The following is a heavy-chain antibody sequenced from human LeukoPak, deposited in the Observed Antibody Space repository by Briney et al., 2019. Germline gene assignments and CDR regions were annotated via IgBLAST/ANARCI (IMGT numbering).Heavy chain of an antibody. V-gene: IGHV4-34*01. CDR2: INHSGST. CDR3: ARGQDPTRRDAFDI. J-gene: IGHJ3*02. Sequence: SETLSLTCAVYGGSFSGYYWSWIRQPPGKGLEWIGEINHSGSTNYNPSLESRVTISVDTSKNQFSLKLSSVTAADTAVYYCARGQDPTRRDAFDIWAQGTMVTVSS. CDR1: GGSFSGYY. D-gene: IGHD5-24*01.